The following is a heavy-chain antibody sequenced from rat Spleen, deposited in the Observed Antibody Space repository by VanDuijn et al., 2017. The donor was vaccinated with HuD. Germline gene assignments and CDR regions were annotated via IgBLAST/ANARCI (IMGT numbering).Heavy chain of an antibody. D-gene: IGHD3-4*01. V-gene: IGHV2-30*01. CDR3: ARANRETYAHFDY. J-gene: IGHJ2*01. CDR2: IWTGGST. Sequence: QVQLKESGPGLVQPSQTLSLTCTVSGFSLTSNSVHWVRQSPGKGLEWMGVIWTGGSTAYNSLLKSRLSITRDISKSQVFLKMNSLETEDTATYYCARANRETYAHFDYWGQGVMVTVSS. CDR1: GFSLTSNS.